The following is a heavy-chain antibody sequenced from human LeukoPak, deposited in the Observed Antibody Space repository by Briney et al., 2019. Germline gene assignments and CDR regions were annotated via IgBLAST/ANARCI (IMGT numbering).Heavy chain of an antibody. CDR3: ARDHDAVGTTIDH. CDR1: GITFSSYW. V-gene: IGHV3-74*01. Sequence: PGGSLRLSCAASGITFSSYWMHWVRQAPGEGLVWVSRIKSDGSVTWYADSVKGRFTISRDNAKNMLYLQMNNLRDEDTAVYFCARDHDAVGTTIDHWGQGTLVTVSS. J-gene: IGHJ4*02. D-gene: IGHD1-14*01. CDR2: IKSDGSVT.